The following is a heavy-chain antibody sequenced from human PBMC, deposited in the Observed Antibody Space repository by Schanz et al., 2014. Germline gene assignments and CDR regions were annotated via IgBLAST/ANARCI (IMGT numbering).Heavy chain of an antibody. Sequence: VHLLESGGGLVEPGGSLRLSCAASGFSFSDYYMSWIRQAPGKGLEWVSAISGSGGSTYYADSVKGRFTISGDSSRNTLYLQMNSLRPEDTAVYYCAKYRGYYRVSGSYRELEYWGQGTLVTVSS. J-gene: IGHJ4*02. CDR2: ISGSGGST. CDR1: GFSFSDYY. CDR3: AKYRGYYRVSGSYRELEY. D-gene: IGHD3-10*01. V-gene: IGHV3-23*01.